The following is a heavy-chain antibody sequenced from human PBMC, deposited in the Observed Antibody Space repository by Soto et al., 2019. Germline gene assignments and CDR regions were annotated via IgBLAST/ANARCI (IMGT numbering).Heavy chain of an antibody. CDR2: ISGSGGST. CDR1: GFTFSSYA. V-gene: IGHV3-23*01. D-gene: IGHD2-8*01. CDR3: AKAGDCSKGVCPYYDDMHA. J-gene: IGHJ6*02. Sequence: GGSLRLSCSASGFTFSSYAMSWVRQAPGKGLEWVSAISGSGGSTYYADSVKGRFTISRDNSKNTLYLQMNSLRAEDTAVYYCAKAGDCSKGVCPYYDDMHAWGHGTKVT.